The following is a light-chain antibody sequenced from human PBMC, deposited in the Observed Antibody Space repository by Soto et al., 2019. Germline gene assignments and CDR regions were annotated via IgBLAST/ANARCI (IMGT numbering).Light chain of an antibody. CDR3: SSYTSTGTWM. Sequence: QSALTQPASVFGSPGQSITISCTGTSSDVGAYQFVSWYQQHPGTAPKLMIYEVTNRPSGVSSRFSGSKSANTASLTISGLRAEDEADYYCSSYTSTGTWMFGGGTKLTVL. CDR2: EVT. CDR1: SSDVGAYQF. V-gene: IGLV2-14*01. J-gene: IGLJ3*02.